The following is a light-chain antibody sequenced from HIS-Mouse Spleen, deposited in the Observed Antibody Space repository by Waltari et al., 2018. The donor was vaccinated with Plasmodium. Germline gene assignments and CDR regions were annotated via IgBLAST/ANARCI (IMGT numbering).Light chain of an antibody. V-gene: IGLV3-9*01. CDR2: RDS. Sequence: SYELTQPLSVSVALGQTARITCGGNNIGGQNVHWYQQKPGQAPVLVIYRDSNRPSGIPERFSGSNSGNTATLTISRAQAGDEADYYCQVWDSSTVVFGGGTKLTVL. CDR3: QVWDSSTVV. J-gene: IGLJ2*01. CDR1: NIGGQN.